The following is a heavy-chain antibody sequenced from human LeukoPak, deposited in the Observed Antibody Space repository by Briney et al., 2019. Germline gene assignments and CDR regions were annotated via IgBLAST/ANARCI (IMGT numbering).Heavy chain of an antibody. J-gene: IGHJ4*02. CDR3: ARPGSSGYYDH. V-gene: IGHV4-34*01. CDR2: INHSGST. CDR1: DGSFSNFY. D-gene: IGHD3-22*01. Sequence: SETLSLTCAVYDGSFSNFYWSWIRQPPGKGLEWIGEINHSGSTNYNPSLKSRVTISVDTSKNQFSLKLSSVTAADTAVYYCARPGSSGYYDHWGQGTLVTVSS.